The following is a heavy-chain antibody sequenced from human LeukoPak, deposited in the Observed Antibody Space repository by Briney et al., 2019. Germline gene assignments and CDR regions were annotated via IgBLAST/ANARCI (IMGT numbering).Heavy chain of an antibody. CDR2: IYSGGST. Sequence: PGGSLRLSCAAPGFTVSSNYMSWVRQAPGKGLEWVSVIYSGGSTYYADSVKGRFTISRDNSKNTLYLQMNSLRAEDTAVYYCARDPDSSGYYDYWGQGTLVTVSS. V-gene: IGHV3-53*01. J-gene: IGHJ4*02. CDR1: GFTVSSNY. D-gene: IGHD3-22*01. CDR3: ARDPDSSGYYDY.